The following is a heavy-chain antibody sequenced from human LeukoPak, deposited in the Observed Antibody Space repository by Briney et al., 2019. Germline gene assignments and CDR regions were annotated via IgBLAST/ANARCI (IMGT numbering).Heavy chain of an antibody. Sequence: GESLKISCKGSGYSFTSYWIGWVRQMPGKGLEWMGIIYPGDSDTRYSPSFQGQVTISADKSISTAYLQWSSLKASDTAMYYCASPAARGYYSPGAFDIWGQGTMVTVSS. CDR1: GYSFTSYW. J-gene: IGHJ3*02. CDR3: ASPAARGYYSPGAFDI. V-gene: IGHV5-51*01. D-gene: IGHD3-22*01. CDR2: IYPGDSDT.